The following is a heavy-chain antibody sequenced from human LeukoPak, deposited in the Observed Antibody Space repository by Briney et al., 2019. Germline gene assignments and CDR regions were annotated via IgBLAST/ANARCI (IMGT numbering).Heavy chain of an antibody. D-gene: IGHD6-13*01. CDR3: AKDPVESSSWYTARYYFDY. J-gene: IGHJ4*02. CDR1: GFTFSSYA. V-gene: IGHV3-23*01. Sequence: PGGSLRLSCAASGFTFSSYAMSWVRQAPGKGLEWVSAISGSGGSTYYADSVKGRFTISRDNSKNTLYLQMNSLRAEDTAVYYCAKDPVESSSWYTARYYFDYWGQGTLVTVSS. CDR2: ISGSGGST.